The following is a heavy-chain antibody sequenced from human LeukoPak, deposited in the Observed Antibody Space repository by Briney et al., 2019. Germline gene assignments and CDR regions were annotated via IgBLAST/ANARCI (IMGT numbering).Heavy chain of an antibody. CDR2: IYYSGST. CDR1: GGSISSSSYY. CDR3: ARVGLSTNLVDY. J-gene: IGHJ4*02. D-gene: IGHD1-26*01. V-gene: IGHV4-39*07. Sequence: SETLSLTCTVSGGSISSSSYYWGWIRQPPGKGLEWIGSIYYSGSTYYNPSLKSRVTISVDTSKNQLSLKLSSVTAADTAVYYCARVGLSTNLVDYWGQGTLVTVSS.